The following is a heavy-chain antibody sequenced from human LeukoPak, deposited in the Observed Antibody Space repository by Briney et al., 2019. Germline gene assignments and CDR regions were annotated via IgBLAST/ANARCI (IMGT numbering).Heavy chain of an antibody. J-gene: IGHJ6*03. CDR1: GFTFSTYS. V-gene: IGHV3-48*01. CDR2: IGSSSRTI. D-gene: IGHD3-10*01. Sequence: GGSLRLSCAASGFTFSTYSMNWVRQAPGKGLEWISYIGSSSRTIYFADSARGRFTISRDNAKNSLFLQMNSLRAEDTAVYYCAREAGGDFYYYYLDVWGKGTTVTVSS. CDR3: AREAGGDFYYYYLDV.